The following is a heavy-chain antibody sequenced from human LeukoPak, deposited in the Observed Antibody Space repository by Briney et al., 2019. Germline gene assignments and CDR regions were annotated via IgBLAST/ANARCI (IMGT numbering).Heavy chain of an antibody. Sequence: GGSLRLSCAASGFTFDDYGMSWVRQAPGKGLEWVSGINWNGGSTGYADSVKGRFTISRDNAKNSLYLQMNSLRAEDTALYYCARCSSSSSYYYYCMDVWGKGTTVTVSS. CDR1: GFTFDDYG. D-gene: IGHD6-6*01. CDR3: ARCSSSSSYYYYCMDV. J-gene: IGHJ6*03. V-gene: IGHV3-20*04. CDR2: INWNGGST.